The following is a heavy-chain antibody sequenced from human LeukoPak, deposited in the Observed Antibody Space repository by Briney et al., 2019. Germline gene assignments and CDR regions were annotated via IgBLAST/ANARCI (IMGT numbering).Heavy chain of an antibody. J-gene: IGHJ4*02. CDR3: ARDFGEMPNY. D-gene: IGHD5-24*01. Sequence: ASVKVSCKASGYTFTSYYMHWVRQAPGQGLEWMGIIDPSGGSTSYAQNFQGGVTMTRDATTNTVYLELSSLRSEDTAVYYCARDFGEMPNYWGQETLVTVST. V-gene: IGHV1-46*01. CDR1: GYTFTSYY. CDR2: IDPSGGST.